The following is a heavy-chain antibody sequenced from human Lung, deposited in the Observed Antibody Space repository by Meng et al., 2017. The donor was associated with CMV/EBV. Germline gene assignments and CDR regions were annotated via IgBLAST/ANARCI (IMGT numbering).Heavy chain of an antibody. CDR2: ISYDGSNK. Sequence: GGSXRLXCAASGFTFNTYAMHWVRQAPGKGLEWVAVISYDGSNKYTADSVQGRLTISRDNSKNNLYLQMNSLTVEDTAVYYCVRDQGGESMIAVLIERFGMDVWGQGTXVTVSS. J-gene: IGHJ6*02. CDR3: VRDQGGESMIAVLIERFGMDV. D-gene: IGHD3-22*01. CDR1: GFTFNTYA. V-gene: IGHV3-30-3*01.